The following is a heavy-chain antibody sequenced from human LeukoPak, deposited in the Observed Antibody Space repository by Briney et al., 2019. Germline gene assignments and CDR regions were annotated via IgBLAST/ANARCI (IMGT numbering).Heavy chain of an antibody. D-gene: IGHD6-19*01. CDR3: ARTIREQWLTIDY. CDR1: GFTFSNYW. CDR2: IQQEGSAK. Sequence: PGGSLRLSCAASGFTFSNYWMNWVRQAPGKGLEWVANIQQEGSAKYYVDSVKGRFTISRDNAKNSLYLQMNSLGAEDTAVYYCARTIREQWLTIDYWGQGTLVTSST. J-gene: IGHJ4*02. V-gene: IGHV3-7*04.